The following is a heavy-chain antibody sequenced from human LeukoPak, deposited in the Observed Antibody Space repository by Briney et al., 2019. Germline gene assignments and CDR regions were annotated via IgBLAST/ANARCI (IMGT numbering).Heavy chain of an antibody. CDR3: ARVTGYSSGWYDY. Sequence: SETLSLTCTVSGGSISSSSYYWGWIRQPPGKGLEWIGEIYHSGSTNYNPSLKSRVTISVDKSKNQFSLKLSSVTAADTAVYYCARVTGYSSGWYDYWGQGTLVTVSS. CDR2: IYHSGST. CDR1: GGSISSSSYY. V-gene: IGHV4-39*07. D-gene: IGHD6-19*01. J-gene: IGHJ4*02.